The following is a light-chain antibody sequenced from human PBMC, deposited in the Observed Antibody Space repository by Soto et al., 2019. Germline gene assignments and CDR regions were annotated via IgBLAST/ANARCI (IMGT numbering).Light chain of an antibody. CDR3: QQSYSTPQT. CDR1: QSISSY. Sequence: DIHMTQSPSSLSASVGDRVTITCRASQSISSYLNWYQQKPGKAPKLLIYAASSLQSGVPSRFSGSGSGTDFTLTISSLQPEDFATYYCQQSYSTPQTFGPGTKVEIK. J-gene: IGKJ1*01. V-gene: IGKV1-39*01. CDR2: AAS.